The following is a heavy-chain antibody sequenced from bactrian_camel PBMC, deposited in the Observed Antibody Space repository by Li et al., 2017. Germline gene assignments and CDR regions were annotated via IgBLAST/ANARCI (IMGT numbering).Heavy chain of an antibody. V-gene: IGHV3S53*01. Sequence: HVQLVESGGGLVQPGESLRLSCTAVGFTSNNCDVEWYRQVAGMQREWVSIIRSSGTTKYTDFVKGRFTVSRDKAGDTVYLQMDSLKPEDTAMYSCKTAGPYCSAPYFQLWGQGTQVTVS. CDR3: KTAGPYCSAPYFQL. D-gene: IGHD1*01. J-gene: IGHJ4*01. CDR2: IRSSGTT. CDR1: GFTSNNCD.